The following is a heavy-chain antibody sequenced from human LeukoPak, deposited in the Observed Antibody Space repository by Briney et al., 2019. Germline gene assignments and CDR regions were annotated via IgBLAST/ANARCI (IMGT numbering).Heavy chain of an antibody. CDR3: ARDLMGWDLHYFDY. V-gene: IGHV3-7*01. CDR2: INQDGSAK. CDR1: GFTFSSYW. J-gene: IGHJ4*02. D-gene: IGHD1-26*01. Sequence: AGGSLRLSCAASGFTFSSYWMSWVRQAPGKGLEWVANINQDGSAKHYVDSVKDRFTISRDNAKNSLYLQMHSLRAEDTAVYYCARDLMGWDLHYFDYWGQGTLVTVSS.